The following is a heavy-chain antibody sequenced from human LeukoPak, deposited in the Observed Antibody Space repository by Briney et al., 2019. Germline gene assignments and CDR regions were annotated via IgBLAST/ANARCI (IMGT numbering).Heavy chain of an antibody. CDR2: IYHSGST. CDR1: GGSISSSNW. J-gene: IGHJ4*02. CDR3: VRERGVVIAATVADY. Sequence: SETLSLTCAVSGGSISSSNWWSWVRQPPGKGLEWIGEIYHSGSTNYNPSLKSRVTMSVDTSKNQFSLKLSSVTAADTAVYYCVRERGVVIAATVADYWGQGTLVTVSS. V-gene: IGHV4-4*02. D-gene: IGHD2-15*01.